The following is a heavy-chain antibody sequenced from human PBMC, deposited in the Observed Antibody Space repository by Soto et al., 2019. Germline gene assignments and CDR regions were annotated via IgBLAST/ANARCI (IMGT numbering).Heavy chain of an antibody. Sequence: QVQLVQSGAEVKKPGASVKVSCKASGYTFPSYDINWVRQATGQGLEWMGWMNPNSGNTGYAQTFQGRVTMTRDTSLSTAYRERSSLRSEDTAVYYCAREHYGNSAWFDPWGQGTLVTVSS. V-gene: IGHV1-8*01. J-gene: IGHJ5*02. CDR1: GYTFPSYD. D-gene: IGHD3-10*01. CDR3: AREHYGNSAWFDP. CDR2: MNPNSGNT.